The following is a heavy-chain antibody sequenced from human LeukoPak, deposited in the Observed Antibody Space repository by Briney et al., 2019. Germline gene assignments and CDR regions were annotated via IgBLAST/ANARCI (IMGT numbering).Heavy chain of an antibody. V-gene: IGHV1-18*01. CDR2: ISGYTGNT. Sequence: ASVKVSCKTSGYSFTSYGISWLRQAPGQGPEWMGWISGYTGNTNYAQKFQDRVTMTTDTSTSTAYMGLSSLRSDDTAVYYCARDYRDILIIPTAAPYHFDLWGQGTLVTVSS. J-gene: IGHJ4*02. CDR1: GYSFTSYG. D-gene: IGHD2-2*01. CDR3: ARDYRDILIIPTAAPYHFDL.